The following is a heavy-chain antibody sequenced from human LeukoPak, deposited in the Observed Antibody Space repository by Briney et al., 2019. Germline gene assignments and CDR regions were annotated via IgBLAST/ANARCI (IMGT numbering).Heavy chain of an antibody. J-gene: IGHJ4*02. CDR1: GFTFSSYS. CDR2: ISSSSSTI. CDR3: ARTNDVLLWFGELFDY. V-gene: IGHV3-48*04. D-gene: IGHD3-10*01. Sequence: GGSLRLSCAASGFTFSSYSMNWVRQAPGKGLEWVSYISSSSSTIYYADSVKGRFTISRDNAKNSLYPQMNSLRAEDTAVYYCARTNDVLLWFGELFDYWGQGTLVTVSS.